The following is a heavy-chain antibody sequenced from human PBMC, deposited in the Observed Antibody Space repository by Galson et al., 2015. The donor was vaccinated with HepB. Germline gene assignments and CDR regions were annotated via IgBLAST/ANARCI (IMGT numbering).Heavy chain of an antibody. D-gene: IGHD4-17*01. Sequence: SLRLSCAASGFTFSSHAMHWVRQAPGKGLEWVALIWFDGSKDYYADSVKGRFAISRDNSNNILYLQMNNLRVEDTAVYYRARYHGDYRAFDYWGQGTLVTVSS. V-gene: IGHV3-30*07. CDR2: IWFDGSKD. CDR1: GFTFSSHA. CDR3: ARYHGDYRAFDY. J-gene: IGHJ4*02.